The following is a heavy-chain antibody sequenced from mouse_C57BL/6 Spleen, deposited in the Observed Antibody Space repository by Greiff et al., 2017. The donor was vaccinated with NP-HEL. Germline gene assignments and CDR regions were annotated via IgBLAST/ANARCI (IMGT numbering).Heavy chain of an antibody. Sequence: DVKLVESGGGLVQPGGSLKLSCAASGFTFSDYYMYWVRQTPEKRLEWVAYISNGGGSTYYPDTVKGRFTISRDNAKNTLYLQMSRLKSEDTAMYYCARNSNYEGAMDYWGQGTSVTVSS. CDR1: GFTFSDYY. D-gene: IGHD2-5*01. V-gene: IGHV5-12*01. CDR2: ISNGGGST. J-gene: IGHJ4*01. CDR3: ARNSNYEGAMDY.